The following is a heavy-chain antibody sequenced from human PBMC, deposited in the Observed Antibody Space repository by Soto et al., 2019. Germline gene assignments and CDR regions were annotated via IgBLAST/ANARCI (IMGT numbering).Heavy chain of an antibody. CDR3: ARDRTLSDYYEDYYYGMDV. J-gene: IGHJ6*02. CDR1: GGTFRSYA. D-gene: IGHD3-22*01. CDR2: IIPIFGTA. Sequence: ASVKVSCKASGGTFRSYAISWVRQAPGQGLEWMGGIIPIFGTANYAQKFQGRVTITADKSTSTAYMELSSLRSEDRAVYYCARDRTLSDYYEDYYYGMDVWGQGTTVTVSS. V-gene: IGHV1-69*06.